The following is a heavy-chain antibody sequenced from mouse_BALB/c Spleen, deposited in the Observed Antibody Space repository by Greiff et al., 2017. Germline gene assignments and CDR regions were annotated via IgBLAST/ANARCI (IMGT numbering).Heavy chain of an antibody. CDR1: GFTFTDYY. D-gene: IGHD3-3*01. CDR2: IRNKANGYTT. J-gene: IGHJ2*01. CDR3: ARDGGRGHFDY. Sequence: EVQGVESGGGLVQPGGSLRLSCATSGFTFTDYYMSWVRQPPGKALEWLGFIRNKANGYTTEYSASVKGRFTISRDNSQSILYLQMNTLRAEDSATYYCARDGGRGHFDYWGQGTTLTVSS. V-gene: IGHV7-3*02.